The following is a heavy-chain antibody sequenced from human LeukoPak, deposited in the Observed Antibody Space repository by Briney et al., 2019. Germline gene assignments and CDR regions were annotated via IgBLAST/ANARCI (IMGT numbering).Heavy chain of an antibody. CDR2: MNPNSGNT. CDR1: GYTFSSYD. J-gene: IGHJ4*02. Sequence: ASAKVSCKASGYTFSSYDINWVRQATGQGLEWMGWMNPNSGNTGYAQKFQGRVTITRNTSISTAYMELSSLRSEDTAVYYCTRGAPGAYCSGGSCPYFDYWGQGTLVTVSS. V-gene: IGHV1-8*03. CDR3: TRGAPGAYCSGGSCPYFDY. D-gene: IGHD2-15*01.